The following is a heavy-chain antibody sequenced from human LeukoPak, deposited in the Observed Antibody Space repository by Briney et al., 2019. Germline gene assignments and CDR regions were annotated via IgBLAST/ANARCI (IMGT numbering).Heavy chain of an antibody. D-gene: IGHD4-17*01. CDR2: VSGSSNI. J-gene: IGHJ5*02. V-gene: IGHV3-69-1*01. CDR1: GFTFSSYA. CDR3: AKAHTVTTLYWFDP. Sequence: AGGSLRLSCAASGFTFSSYAMSWVRQAPGKGLGWVSTVSGSSNIHYSDSVKGRFTISRDNARNSLYLQMNSLRGADTAVYYCAKAHTVTTLYWFDPWGQGTLVTVSS.